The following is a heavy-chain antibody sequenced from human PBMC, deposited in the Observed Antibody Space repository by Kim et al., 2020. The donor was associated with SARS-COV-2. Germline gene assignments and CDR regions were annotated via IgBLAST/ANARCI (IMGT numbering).Heavy chain of an antibody. D-gene: IGHD2-21*02. CDR2: VYGGGSST. V-gene: IGHV3-23*03. J-gene: IGHJ3*01. CDR3: AKDEHCGGDCSVGAYDL. Sequence: GGSLRLSCAASGFSFRSYAMSWVRQAPGKGLEWVSVVYGGGSSTNYADSVRGRFSISRDDSKNTLYLQMNSLRAEDTAIYYCAKDEHCGGDCSVGAYDLWGQGTMVTVSS. CDR1: GFSFRSYA.